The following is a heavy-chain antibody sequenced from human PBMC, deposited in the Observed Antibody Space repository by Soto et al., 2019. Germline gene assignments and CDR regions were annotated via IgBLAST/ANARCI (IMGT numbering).Heavy chain of an antibody. CDR2: TYYRSKWYN. CDR1: GDSVSSNSAA. CDR3: ARERFLEWLLGNFDY. D-gene: IGHD3-3*01. Sequence: PSQTLSLTCAISGDSVSSNSAAWNWIRQSPSRCLEWLGRTYYRSKWYNDYSVSVTSRITINPDTSKHQFSLQLTSVTPEYTAVYYCARERFLEWLLGNFDYWGQGTLVTVSS. J-gene: IGHJ4*02. V-gene: IGHV6-1*01.